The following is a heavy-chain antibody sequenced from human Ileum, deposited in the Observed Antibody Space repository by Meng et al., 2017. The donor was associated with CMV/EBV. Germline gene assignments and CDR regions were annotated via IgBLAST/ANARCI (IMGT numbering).Heavy chain of an antibody. CDR2: IRNKANAFTT. CDR3: ASSPQCNTHDY. V-gene: IGHV3-72*01. CDR1: GFTFRDPY. Sequence: GESLKISCAASGFTFRDPYMDWVRQAPGRGLEWVGRIRNKANAFTTEYAASVGGRFTISRDDSKSSMYLQMDSLKTEDTAVYYCASSPQCNTHDYWGLGTLVTVSS. D-gene: IGHD2/OR15-2a*01. J-gene: IGHJ4*02.